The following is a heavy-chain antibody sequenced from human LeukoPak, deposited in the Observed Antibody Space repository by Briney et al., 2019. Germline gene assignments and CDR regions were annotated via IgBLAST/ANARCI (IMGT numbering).Heavy chain of an antibody. CDR1: GGTFSSYA. V-gene: IGHV1-69*04. CDR3: ANRGLGGMVRDLYYYYGMDV. CDR2: IIPIFGIA. J-gene: IGHJ6*02. Sequence: SVKVSCKASGGTFSSYAISWVRQAPGHGLEWMGRIIPIFGIANYAQKFQGRVTITADKSTSTAYMELSSLRSEDTAVYYCANRGLGGMVRDLYYYYGMDVWGQGTTVTVSS. D-gene: IGHD3-10*01.